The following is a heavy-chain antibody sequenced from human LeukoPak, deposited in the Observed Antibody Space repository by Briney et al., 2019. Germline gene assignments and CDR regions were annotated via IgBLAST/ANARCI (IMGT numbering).Heavy chain of an antibody. V-gene: IGHV3-9*03. CDR1: GFTFDDYA. Sequence: GGSLRLSCAASGFTFDDYAMHWVRQAPGKGLEWVSGISWNSGSIGYADSVKGRFTISRDNAKNSLYLQMNSLRAEDMALYYCAKGSGGSYYLAFDYWGQGTLVTVSS. D-gene: IGHD1-26*01. CDR2: ISWNSGSI. CDR3: AKGSGGSYYLAFDY. J-gene: IGHJ4*02.